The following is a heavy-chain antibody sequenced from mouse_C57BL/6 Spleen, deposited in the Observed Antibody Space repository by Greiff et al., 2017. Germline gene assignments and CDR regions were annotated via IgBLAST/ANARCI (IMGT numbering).Heavy chain of an antibody. CDR3: ARTTYRYGSSYYYAMDY. D-gene: IGHD1-1*01. CDR2: ITPNNGGT. Sequence: VQLQQSGPELVKPGASVKISCKASGYTFTDYYMNWVKQSHGKSLEWIGDITPNNGGTSYNQKFKGKATLTVDKSSSTAYMELRSLTSEDSAVYYCARTTYRYGSSYYYAMDYWGQGTSVTVSS. CDR1: GYTFTDYY. V-gene: IGHV1-26*01. J-gene: IGHJ4*01.